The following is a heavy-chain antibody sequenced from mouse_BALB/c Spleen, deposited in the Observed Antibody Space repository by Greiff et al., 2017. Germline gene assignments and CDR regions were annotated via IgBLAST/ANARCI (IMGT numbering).Heavy chain of an antibody. J-gene: IGHJ3*01. CDR1: GFNIKDTY. Sequence: EVQGVESGAELVKPGASVKLSCTASGFNIKDTYMHWVKQRPEQGLEWIGRIDPANGNTKYDPKFQGKATITADTSSNTAYLQLSSLTSEDTAVYYCARPDSSGPWFAYWGQGTLVTVSA. CDR2: IDPANGNT. D-gene: IGHD3-2*01. V-gene: IGHV14-3*02. CDR3: ARPDSSGPWFAY.